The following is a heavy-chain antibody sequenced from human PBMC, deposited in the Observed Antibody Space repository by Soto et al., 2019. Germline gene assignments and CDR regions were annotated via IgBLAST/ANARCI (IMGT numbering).Heavy chain of an antibody. CDR2: INPGPNSA. CDR1: NDSLSSHF. D-gene: IGHD2-15*01. CDR3: AGASSRVSSVVAAY. J-gene: IGHJ4*02. Sequence: QVQLLQSGAAVRKPGASVTVSCKASNDSLSSHFIHWVRQAPGEGLEWMGIINPGPNSASDSKEFQGRLTLTSDMPSRPVYMLLSNLRSDDTAVYYCAGASSRVSSVVAAYWGQGTLVTVSS. V-gene: IGHV1-46*01.